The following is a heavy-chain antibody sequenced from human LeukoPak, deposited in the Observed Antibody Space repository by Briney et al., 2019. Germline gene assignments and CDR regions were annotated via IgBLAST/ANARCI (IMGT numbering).Heavy chain of an antibody. V-gene: IGHV4-4*07. J-gene: IGHJ4*02. CDR3: AREATIVGATII. CDR2: ISTSGST. Sequence: PSETLSLTCTVSGCSVSTYYWSWIRQSAGKGLEWIGHISTSGSTTYNPSLKSRVNMSVDTSKNQFSLKLSSVTAADTAVYYCAREATIVGATIIWGQGTLVTVSS. D-gene: IGHD1-26*01. CDR1: GCSVSTYY.